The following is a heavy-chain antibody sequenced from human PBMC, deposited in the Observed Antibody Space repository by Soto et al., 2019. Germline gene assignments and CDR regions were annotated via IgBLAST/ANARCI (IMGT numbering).Heavy chain of an antibody. CDR1: GGTFSSYT. V-gene: IGHV1-69*02. Sequence: QVQLVQSGAEVKKPGSSVKVSCKASGGTFSSYTISWVRQAPGQGLEWMGRIIPILGIANYAQKFQGRVTIXAXKATSTAYMELSSLRSEDTAVYYCARVVAAAGEDGDWGQGTLVTVSS. D-gene: IGHD2-15*01. CDR2: IIPILGIA. J-gene: IGHJ4*02. CDR3: ARVVAAAGEDGD.